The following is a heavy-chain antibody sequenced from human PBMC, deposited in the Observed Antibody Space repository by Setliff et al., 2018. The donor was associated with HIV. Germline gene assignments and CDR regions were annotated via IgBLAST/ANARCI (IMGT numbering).Heavy chain of an antibody. Sequence: PGGSLRLSCRASAFTLSDYWMTWVRQAPGRGLEWVANIKDDGSEKNYLDSVKGRFTIFRDNARNSLYLQMTSLRAEDTGVYYCARSPQVTIFGIKIKPPGGPDLWGQGTTVTVSS. CDR2: IKDDGSEK. V-gene: IGHV3-7*01. CDR3: ARSPQVTIFGIKIKPPGGPDL. CDR1: AFTLSDYW. J-gene: IGHJ6*02. D-gene: IGHD3-3*01.